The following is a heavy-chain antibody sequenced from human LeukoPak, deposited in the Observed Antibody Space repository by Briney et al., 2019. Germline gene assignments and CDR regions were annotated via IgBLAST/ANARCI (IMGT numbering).Heavy chain of an antibody. Sequence: ASVKVSCKASGGTSSSYAISWVRQAPGQGLEWMGGIIPIFGTANYAQKFQGRVTITADESTSTAYMELSSLRSEDTAVYYCARDGALSSWGIFDIWGQGTMVTVSS. V-gene: IGHV1-69*13. CDR3: ARDGALSSWGIFDI. D-gene: IGHD2-2*01. CDR1: GGTSSSYA. CDR2: IIPIFGTA. J-gene: IGHJ3*02.